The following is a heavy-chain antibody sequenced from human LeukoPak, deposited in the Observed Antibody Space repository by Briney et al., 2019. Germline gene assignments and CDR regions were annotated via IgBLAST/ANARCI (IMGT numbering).Heavy chain of an antibody. V-gene: IGHV5-51*01. D-gene: IGHD6-13*01. CDR2: IYPGDSDT. J-gene: IGHJ4*02. CDR1: GYNFISYW. Sequence: GESLKISCKGSGYNFISYWIGWVRQMPGKGLEWMGIIYPGDSDTRYSPSFQGQVTISADKSIRTAYLQWSSLKASDTAMYYCARRDHVQQLDFDYWGQGTLVTVSS. CDR3: ARRDHVQQLDFDY.